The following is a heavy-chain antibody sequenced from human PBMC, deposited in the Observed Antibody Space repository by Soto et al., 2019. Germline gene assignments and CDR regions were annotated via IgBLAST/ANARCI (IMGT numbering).Heavy chain of an antibody. V-gene: IGHV4-39*01. D-gene: IGHD2-2*01. CDR3: GRQPGHCGRTTCFGYYSVDV. J-gene: IGHJ6*02. CDR1: GGSISSSSYS. Sequence: QLQLQESGPRLVKPSETLSLTCSVSGGSISSSSYSWGWIRQPPGTGLEWIGTIYYSGSTHYNPSLEGRVAISADTPNNQLSLRLSSVTAADTAVYYCGRQPGHCGRTTCFGYYSVDVWGQVTTVTVS. CDR2: IYYSGST.